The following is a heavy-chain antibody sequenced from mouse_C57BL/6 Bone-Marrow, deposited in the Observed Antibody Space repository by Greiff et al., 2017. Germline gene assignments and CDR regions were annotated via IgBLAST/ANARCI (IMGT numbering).Heavy chain of an antibody. D-gene: IGHD2-3*01. CDR1: GYTFTSYG. CDR2: IYPRSGNT. CDR3: ARYGYYGYYAMDY. V-gene: IGHV1-81*01. J-gene: IGHJ4*01. Sequence: QVQLQQSGAELARPGASVKLSCKASGYTFTSYGISWVKQRPGQGLEWIGEIYPRSGNTYYNEKFKGKATLTADKSSSTAYMELRSLTSEDSAVYFCARYGYYGYYAMDYWGQGTSVTVSS.